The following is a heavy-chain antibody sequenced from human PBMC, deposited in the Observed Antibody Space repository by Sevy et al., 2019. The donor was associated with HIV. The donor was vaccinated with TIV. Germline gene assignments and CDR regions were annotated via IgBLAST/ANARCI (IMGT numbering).Heavy chain of an antibody. CDR2: ISSSGSTI. CDR3: ARGGDWNQAFFHH. Sequence: GGSLRLSCAASGFIFSDYYMSWIRQAPGEGLEWVSYISSSGSTIYYADSVKGRFTISRDNAKKSGHLQINSLRAEDTAVYYCARGGDWNQAFFHHWGQGTLVTVSS. CDR1: GFIFSDYY. V-gene: IGHV3-11*01. J-gene: IGHJ1*01. D-gene: IGHD1-1*01.